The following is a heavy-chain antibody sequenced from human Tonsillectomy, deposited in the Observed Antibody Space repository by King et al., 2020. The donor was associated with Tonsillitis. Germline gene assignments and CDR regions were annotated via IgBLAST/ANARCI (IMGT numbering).Heavy chain of an antibody. CDR1: GFTISNYL. D-gene: IGHD6-13*01. V-gene: IGHV3-7*03. J-gene: IGHJ6*03. CDR2: IKDDGSEK. CDR3: ARGFYSSSWLGYYMDV. Sequence: VQLVESGGGLVQPGGSLRLSCAGSGFTISNYLMSWVRQAPGKGLEWVGNIKDDGSEKDYVDSVKGRLTISRDNAKNSVFLQMNSLRAEDTAVYYCARGFYSSSWLGYYMDVWGKGTTVTVSS.